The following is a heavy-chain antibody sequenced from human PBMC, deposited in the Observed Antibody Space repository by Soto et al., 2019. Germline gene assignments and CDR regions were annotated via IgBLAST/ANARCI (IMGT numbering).Heavy chain of an antibody. J-gene: IGHJ4*02. CDR1: GFTFSSYW. V-gene: IGHV3-74*01. D-gene: IGHD3-9*01. CDR2: INSDGSST. CDR3: ARVDYAILTGYYKAHFFDY. Sequence: GGSLRLSCAASGFTFSSYWMHWVRHAPGKGLVWVSRINSDGSSTSYADSVKGRFTISRDNAKNTLYLQMNSLRAEDTAVYYCARVDYAILTGYYKAHFFDYWGQGTLVTVSS.